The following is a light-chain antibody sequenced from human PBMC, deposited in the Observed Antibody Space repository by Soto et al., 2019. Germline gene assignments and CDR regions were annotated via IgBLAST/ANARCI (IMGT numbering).Light chain of an antibody. CDR1: TNDVGGYNY. CDR3: SSYTSSYTWV. Sequence: QSVLTQPASVSGSPGQSITISCSGTTNDVGGYNYVSWYQQHPGKAPKLLIYGVTDRPSGVSSRFSGSKSGNAASRTISGLQAEDEGDYYCSSYTSSYTWVFGGGTKVTVL. CDR2: GVT. J-gene: IGLJ3*02. V-gene: IGLV2-14*03.